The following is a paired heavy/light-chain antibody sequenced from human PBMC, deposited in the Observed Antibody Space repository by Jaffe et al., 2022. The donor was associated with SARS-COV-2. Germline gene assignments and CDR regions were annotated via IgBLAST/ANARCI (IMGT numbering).Heavy chain of an antibody. J-gene: IGHJ4*02. V-gene: IGHV3-30*01. Sequence: QVQLVESGGGVVQPGRSLKLSCAASGFTFSSYAFHWVRQAPGKGLEWVSVISSDVSSRYYAYADSVKGRFTVSRDNSQKMVFLEMNSLRAEDTAVYYCARDRSSLAAIDYWGQGTVVTVSS. CDR2: ISSDVSSR. D-gene: IGHD2-2*01. CDR3: ARDRSSLAAIDY. CDR1: GFTFSSYA.
Light chain of an antibody. V-gene: IGLV2-11*01. CDR2: DVT. Sequence: QSALTQPRSVSGSPGQSVTISCTGTSSDVGTYNFVSWYQHHPGKAPKVMIYDVTRRPSGVPDRFSGSKSGNTASLTISGLQAEDEADYHCCSYGGRNTFVFGTGTKVTVL. CDR1: SSDVGTYNF. CDR3: CSYGGRNTFV. J-gene: IGLJ1*01.